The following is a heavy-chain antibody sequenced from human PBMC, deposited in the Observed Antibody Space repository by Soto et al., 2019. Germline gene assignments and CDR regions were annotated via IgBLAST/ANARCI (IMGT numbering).Heavy chain of an antibody. CDR1: RCSTSSKRYY. J-gene: IGHJ6*03. Sequence: ETLSLTCTISRCSTSSKRYYWGWLRQPPGQGLVWIGEINHSGSTTYNPSLKSRVTISVDTSKNQFSLKLSSVTAADTAVYYCARGVRITMVRGVTSAYYYYMDVWGKGTTVTVSS. V-gene: IGHV4-39*07. CDR3: ARGVRITMVRGVTSAYYYYMDV. D-gene: IGHD3-10*01. CDR2: INHSGST.